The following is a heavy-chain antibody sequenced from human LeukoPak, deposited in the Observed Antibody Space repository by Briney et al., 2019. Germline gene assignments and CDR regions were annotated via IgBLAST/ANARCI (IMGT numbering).Heavy chain of an antibody. V-gene: IGHV3-48*04. CDR2: ISSSGSTI. CDR1: GFTFSTYS. D-gene: IGHD4-17*01. CDR3: ARDGTVTTKLYYYYMDV. J-gene: IGHJ6*03. Sequence: PGGSLRLSCAASGFTFSTYSMNWVRQAPGKGLEWVSYISSSGSTIYYADSVKGRFTISRDNAKNSLYLQMNSLRAEDTAVYYCARDGTVTTKLYYYYMDVWGKGTTVTVSS.